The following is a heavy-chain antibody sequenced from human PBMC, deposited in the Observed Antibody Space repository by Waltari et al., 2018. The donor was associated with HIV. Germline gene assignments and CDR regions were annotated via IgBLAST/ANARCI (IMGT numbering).Heavy chain of an antibody. J-gene: IGHJ4*02. CDR2: INTKTGNP. V-gene: IGHV7-4-1*02. D-gene: IGHD3-10*01. Sequence: QVQLEQSGSELKKPGASVKVSCKASGYTLTNYAMNWVRQAPGQGLEWVGWINTKTGNPTYAQGFTGRFVFSLDTSVSTAYLQISSLKPEDTAVYVCARGPGRSLDYWGQGTLVTVSS. CDR1: GYTLTNYA. CDR3: ARGPGRSLDY.